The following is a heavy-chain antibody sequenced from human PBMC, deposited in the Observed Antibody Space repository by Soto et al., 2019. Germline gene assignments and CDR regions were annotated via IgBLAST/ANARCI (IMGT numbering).Heavy chain of an antibody. V-gene: IGHV4-31*03. CDR2: IYYSGST. Sequence: QVQLQESGPGLVKPSQTLSLTYTVSGGSISSGGYYWSWIRQHPGKGLEWIGYIYYSGSTYYNPSLKSRVTISVDTSKNQFSLKLSSVTAADTAVYYCARGAHNYYGSGSYPGFDYWGQGTLVTVSS. CDR3: ARGAHNYYGSGSYPGFDY. J-gene: IGHJ4*02. D-gene: IGHD3-10*01. CDR1: GGSISSGGYY.